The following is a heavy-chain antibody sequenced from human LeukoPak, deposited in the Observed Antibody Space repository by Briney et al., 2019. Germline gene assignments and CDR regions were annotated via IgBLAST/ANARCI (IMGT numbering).Heavy chain of an antibody. J-gene: IGHJ4*02. V-gene: IGHV3-21*01. CDR1: GFIFRTYG. D-gene: IGHD4-23*01. Sequence: GGSLRLSCAASGFIFRTYGMSWVRQAPGKGLEWVSAISSSGGNAYYADSVKGRFTISRDNAKNSLYLQMNSLRAEDTAVYYCARDPNDYGGNSYAFDYWGQGTLVTVSS. CDR3: ARDPNDYGGNSYAFDY. CDR2: ISSSGGNA.